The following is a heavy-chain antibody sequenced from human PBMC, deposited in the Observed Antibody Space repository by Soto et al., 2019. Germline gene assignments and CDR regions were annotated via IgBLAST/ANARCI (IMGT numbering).Heavy chain of an antibody. CDR1: GGFVSSGSYY. CDR3: ARVARGTATTVVDAFDI. CDR2: MSHSGGT. V-gene: IGHV4-34*01. D-gene: IGHD1-1*01. J-gene: IGHJ3*02. Sequence: QVQLQQWGAGLLKPSETLSLTCAVYGGFVSSGSYYWSWIRQPPGKGLEWIGEMSHSGGTHFNPSLKSRVTISVDTSKNQFAVKMSSVTAADSALYYCARVARGTATTVVDAFDIWGPGTMVTVSS.